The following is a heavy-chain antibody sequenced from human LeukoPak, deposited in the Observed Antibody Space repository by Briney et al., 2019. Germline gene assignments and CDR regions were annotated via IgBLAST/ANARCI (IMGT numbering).Heavy chain of an antibody. CDR3: ARHDLTMIVTY. D-gene: IGHD3-22*01. J-gene: IGHJ4*02. CDR1: GGSISGYY. Sequence: SETLSLTCSASGGSISGYYWNWIRQPAGKGLEWIGRIYTDGGTLYNPSLKSRVTISVDTSKNQFSLKLSSVTAADTAVYYCARHDLTMIVTYWGQGTLVTVSS. V-gene: IGHV4-4*07. CDR2: IYTDGGT.